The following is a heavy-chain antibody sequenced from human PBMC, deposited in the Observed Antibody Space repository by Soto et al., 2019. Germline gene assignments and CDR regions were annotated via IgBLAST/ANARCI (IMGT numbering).Heavy chain of an antibody. CDR3: ARGRIYGDPSWDY. CDR2: INPNSGGT. Sequence: ASVKVSCKASGYTFTGYYMHWVRQAPGQGLEWMGWINPNSGGTNYAQKFQGRVTMTRDTSISTAYMELSRLRSDDTAVYYCARGRIYGDPSWDYWGQGTLVTVSS. V-gene: IGHV1-2*02. J-gene: IGHJ4*02. CDR1: GYTFTGYY. D-gene: IGHD4-17*01.